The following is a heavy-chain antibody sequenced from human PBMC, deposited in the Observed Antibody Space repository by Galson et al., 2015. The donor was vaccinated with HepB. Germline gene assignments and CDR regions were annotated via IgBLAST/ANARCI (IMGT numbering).Heavy chain of an antibody. CDR3: AKVLWAAAAIMSYYYYGMDV. J-gene: IGHJ6*02. Sequence: SLRLSCAASGFTFSSYAMSWVRQAPGKGLEWVSAISGSGGSTYYADSVKGRFTISRDNSKNTLYLQMNSLRAEDTAVYYCAKVLWAAAAIMSYYYYGMDVWGQGTTVTVSS. CDR2: ISGSGGST. CDR1: GFTFSSYA. D-gene: IGHD2-2*01. V-gene: IGHV3-23*01.